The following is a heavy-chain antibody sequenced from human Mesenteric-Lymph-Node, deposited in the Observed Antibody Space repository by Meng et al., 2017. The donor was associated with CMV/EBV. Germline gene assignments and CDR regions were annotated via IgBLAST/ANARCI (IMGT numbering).Heavy chain of an antibody. CDR1: GLSVSGNY. Sequence: GESLKISCEGSGLSVSGNYMSWVRQAPGKGLEWVSVVYTGGSTYYADSVKGRFTISRDYSKNTVYLQMFSLRVEDTAVYYCARVGVSSSWYDPLFDYWGQGALVTVSS. J-gene: IGHJ4*02. D-gene: IGHD6-13*01. CDR2: VYTGGST. CDR3: ARVGVSSSWYDPLFDY. V-gene: IGHV3-66*02.